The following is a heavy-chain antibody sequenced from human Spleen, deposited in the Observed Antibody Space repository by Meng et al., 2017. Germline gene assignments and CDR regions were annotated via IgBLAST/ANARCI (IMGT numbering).Heavy chain of an antibody. V-gene: IGHV4-34*01. Sequence: GSLRLSCAVYGGSFSGYYWSWIRQPPGKGLEWIGEINHSGSTNYNPSLKSRVTISVDTSKNQFSLKLSSVTAADTAVYYCARGRSGAFDIWGQGTMVTVSS. CDR3: ARGRSGAFDI. CDR2: INHSGST. CDR1: GGSFSGYY. J-gene: IGHJ3*02.